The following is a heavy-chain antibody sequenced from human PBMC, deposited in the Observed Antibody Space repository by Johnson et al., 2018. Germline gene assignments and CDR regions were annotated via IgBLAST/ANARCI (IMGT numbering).Heavy chain of an antibody. CDR3: LSEGGNWFDP. CDR2: IRTKAYGGTT. V-gene: IGHV3-49*03. J-gene: IGHJ5*02. Sequence: VQLVESGGGLVRPGRSLRLSCKTSGFTFGDYTMSWFRQAPGKGLEWVGFIRTKAYGGTTEYAASVKGRFTISRDDSKSIAYLQMNSLKTEDTAVYFCLSEGGNWFDPWGQGTLVTVSS. CDR1: GFTFGDYT.